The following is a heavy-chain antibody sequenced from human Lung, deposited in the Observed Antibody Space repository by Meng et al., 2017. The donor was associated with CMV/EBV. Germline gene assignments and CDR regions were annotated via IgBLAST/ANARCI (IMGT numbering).Heavy chain of an antibody. V-gene: IGHV3-30*02. CDR3: AKRGDSSGTYAMDV. J-gene: IGHJ6*02. CDR2: IRFDGTNK. D-gene: IGHD3-22*01. Sequence: GGSLRLSFSASGFTFSSYAMHWVRQAPGKGLEWVANIRFDGTNKYHADSVKGRFTISRDNSKNTLYLQMNSLRAEDTAVYYCAKRGDSSGTYAMDVWGQGT. CDR1: GFTFSSYA.